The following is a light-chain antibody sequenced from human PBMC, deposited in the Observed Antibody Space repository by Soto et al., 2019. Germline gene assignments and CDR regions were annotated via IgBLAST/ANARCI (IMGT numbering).Light chain of an antibody. Sequence: IVLTQYPGTLSLSPGERATLSCSASQSVSSSNLAWYQQKPGQAPRLLIYGTSSRATGIPVRFIGSGSGTDFTLTISRLESEDFAVYYCQQYGRLPHGIPFGQGTRLEL. J-gene: IGKJ5*01. CDR1: QSVSSSN. CDR3: QQYGRLPHGIP. CDR2: GTS. V-gene: IGKV3-20*01.